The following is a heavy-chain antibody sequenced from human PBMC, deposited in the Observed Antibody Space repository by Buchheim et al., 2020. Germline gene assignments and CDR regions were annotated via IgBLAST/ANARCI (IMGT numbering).Heavy chain of an antibody. Sequence: EVQLVQSGAEVKKLGESLKISCKGSGYSFTSYWIGWVRQMPGKGLEWMGIIYPGDSDTRYSPSFQGQVTISADKSISTAYLQWSSLKASDTAMYYCAGHKDTAMAIYYYYGMDVWGQGTT. CDR1: GYSFTSYW. D-gene: IGHD5-18*01. V-gene: IGHV5-51*01. J-gene: IGHJ6*02. CDR2: IYPGDSDT. CDR3: AGHKDTAMAIYYYYGMDV.